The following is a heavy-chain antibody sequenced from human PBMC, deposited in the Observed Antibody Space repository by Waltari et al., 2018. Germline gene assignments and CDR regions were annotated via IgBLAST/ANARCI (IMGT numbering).Heavy chain of an antibody. CDR3: AKDITIFGVVIPLGY. J-gene: IGHJ4*02. Sequence: QVQLVESGGGVVQPGGSLRLSCAASGFTFSSYGMHWVRQAPGKGLGWVAVIRYDGSNKYYADSGKGRFTICRDNSKNTLYLQMNSLRAEETAVYYWAKDITIFGVVIPLGYWGQGTLVTVSS. V-gene: IGHV3-30*02. CDR2: IRYDGSNK. D-gene: IGHD3-3*01. CDR1: GFTFSSYG.